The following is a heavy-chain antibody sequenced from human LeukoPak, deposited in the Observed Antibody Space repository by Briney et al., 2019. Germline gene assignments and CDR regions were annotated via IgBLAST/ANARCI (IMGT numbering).Heavy chain of an antibody. D-gene: IGHD5-18*01. CDR1: GFTFSSYS. Sequence: GGTLRLSCAASGFTFSSYSMNWVRQAPGKGLEGVSSIGSSSSYIYYADSVKGRFTISRDNAKNSLHLQMNSLRAEDTAVYYCAASTKHTAMVDYWGQGTLVTVSS. J-gene: IGHJ4*02. CDR3: AASTKHTAMVDY. V-gene: IGHV3-21*01. CDR2: IGSSSSYI.